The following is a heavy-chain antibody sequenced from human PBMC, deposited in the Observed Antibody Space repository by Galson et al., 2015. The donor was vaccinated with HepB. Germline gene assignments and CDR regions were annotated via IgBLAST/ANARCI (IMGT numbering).Heavy chain of an antibody. CDR2: IWYDGSNK. V-gene: IGHV3-33*01. Sequence: SLRLSCAASGFTFSSYGMHWVRQAPGKGLEWVAVIWYDGSNKYYADSVKGRFTISRDNSKNTLYLQMNSLRAEDTAVYYCARDGSAGSYYYGMDVWGQGTTVTVSS. J-gene: IGHJ6*02. CDR3: ARDGSAGSYYYGMDV. CDR1: GFTFSSYG.